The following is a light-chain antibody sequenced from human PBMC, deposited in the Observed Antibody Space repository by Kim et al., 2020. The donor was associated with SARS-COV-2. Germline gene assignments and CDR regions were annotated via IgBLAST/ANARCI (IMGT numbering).Light chain of an antibody. CDR1: SSDVGGYNY. J-gene: IGLJ3*02. V-gene: IGLV2-14*01. Sequence: QSALTQPASVSGSPGQSITISCTGTSSDVGGYNYVSWYQQPPGKAPKLMIYDVSQRPSGVSDRFSGSKSGDTASLTISGLQPEDEADYYCISYTRSATWVFGGGTKVTVL. CDR2: DVS. CDR3: ISYTRSATWV.